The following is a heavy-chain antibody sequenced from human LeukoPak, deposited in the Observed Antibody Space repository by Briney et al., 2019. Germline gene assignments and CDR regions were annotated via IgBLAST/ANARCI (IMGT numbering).Heavy chain of an antibody. J-gene: IGHJ4*02. V-gene: IGHV1-69*04. Sequence: GASVKVSCKASGGTFSSYAISWVRQAPGQGLEWMGRIIPILGIADYAQKFQGRVTITADKSTSTAYMELSSLRSEDTAVYYCARAQLWLPLSDYWGQGTLVTVSS. CDR1: GGTFSSYA. CDR3: ARAQLWLPLSDY. D-gene: IGHD5-18*01. CDR2: IIPILGIA.